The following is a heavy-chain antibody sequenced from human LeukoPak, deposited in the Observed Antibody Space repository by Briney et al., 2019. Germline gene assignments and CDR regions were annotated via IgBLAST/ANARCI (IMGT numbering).Heavy chain of an antibody. D-gene: IGHD2-8*01. Sequence: ASVKVSCKASGYTFTSYGISWVRQAPGQGLEWMGWISAYNGNTNYAQKFQGRVTMTRDTSTSTVYMELSSLRSEDTAVYYCARDDKNGFDPWGQGTLVTVSS. CDR1: GYTFTSYG. CDR3: ARDDKNGFDP. V-gene: IGHV1-18*01. J-gene: IGHJ5*02. CDR2: ISAYNGNT.